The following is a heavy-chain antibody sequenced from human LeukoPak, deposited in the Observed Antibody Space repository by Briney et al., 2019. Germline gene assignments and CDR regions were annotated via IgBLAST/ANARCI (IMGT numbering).Heavy chain of an antibody. V-gene: IGHV4-39*02. CDR3: TTTTRGWYGVGDY. CDR1: GGSITSSTYY. D-gene: IGHD6-19*01. CDR2: FYYSGST. J-gene: IGHJ4*02. Sequence: SETLSLTCTVSGGSITSSTYYWGWIRQPPGEGLEWIGSFYYSGSTYYNASLKSRVTISVDTSKNHFSLRLSSVTAADTAVYYCTTTTRGWYGVGDYWGQGTLVSVSS.